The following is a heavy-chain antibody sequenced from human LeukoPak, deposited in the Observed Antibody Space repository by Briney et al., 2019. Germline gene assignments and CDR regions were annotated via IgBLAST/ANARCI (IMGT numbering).Heavy chain of an antibody. V-gene: IGHV3-21*01. CDR2: ISSSSSYI. D-gene: IGHD5-18*01. CDR3: ARPWGSRGYYAFDI. J-gene: IGHJ3*02. Sequence: PGGSLRLSCAASGFTFSSYSMNWVRQAPGKGLEWVSSISSSSSYIYYADSVKGRFTISRDNAKNSLYLQMNSLRAEDTAVYYCARPWGSRGYYAFDIWGQGTMVTVSS. CDR1: GFTFSSYS.